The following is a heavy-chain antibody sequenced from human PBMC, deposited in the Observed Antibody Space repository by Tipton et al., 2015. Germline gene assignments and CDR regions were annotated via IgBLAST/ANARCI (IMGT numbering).Heavy chain of an antibody. CDR3: AKGWGNWNADY. D-gene: IGHD1-1*01. CDR2: ITGNSGTT. V-gene: IGHV3-23*01. Sequence: GSLRLSCTGSGFTFSRSDMNWVRQAPGKGLEWVSTITGNSGTTYYAGSVKGRFTVSRDNSKNALYLQMNSLRVDDTAVYYCAKGWGNWNADYWGQGTLVTVSS. J-gene: IGHJ4*02. CDR1: GFTFSRSD.